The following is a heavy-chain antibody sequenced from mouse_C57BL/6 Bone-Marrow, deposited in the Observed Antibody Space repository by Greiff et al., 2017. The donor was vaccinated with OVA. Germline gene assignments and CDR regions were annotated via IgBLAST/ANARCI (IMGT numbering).Heavy chain of an antibody. D-gene: IGHD1-1*01. CDR2: ISSGSSTI. J-gene: IGHJ1*03. CDR1: GFTFSDYG. Sequence: EVKLVESGGGLVKPGGSLKLSCAASGFTFSDYGMHWVRQAPEKGLEWVAYISSGSSTIYYADTVKGRFTISRDNAKNTLFLQMTSLRSEDTAMYYCARQGYYGSYWYFDVWGTGTTVTVSS. CDR3: ARQGYYGSYWYFDV. V-gene: IGHV5-17*01.